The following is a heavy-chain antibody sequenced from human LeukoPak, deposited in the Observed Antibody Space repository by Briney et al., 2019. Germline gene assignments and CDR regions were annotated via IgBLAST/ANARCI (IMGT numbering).Heavy chain of an antibody. CDR2: ITSSSSYI. Sequence: GGSLRLSCEACGFIVSSNYMTWGRQAPGKGLEWVSSITSSSSYIYYADSVKGRFTISRDNAKNSLYLQMDSLRVEDTAVYYCARDPYSGNYGAYYYYYIDVWGKGTTVTISS. J-gene: IGHJ6*03. V-gene: IGHV3-21*06. CDR3: ARDPYSGNYGAYYYYYIDV. D-gene: IGHD1-26*01. CDR1: GFIVSSNY.